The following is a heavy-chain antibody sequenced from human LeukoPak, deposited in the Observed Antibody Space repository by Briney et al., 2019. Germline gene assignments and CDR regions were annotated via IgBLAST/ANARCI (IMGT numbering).Heavy chain of an antibody. CDR3: ARDKSRDGYNRYDY. Sequence: QSGGSLRLSCAASGFTFSSYGMHWVRQAPGKGLEWVAFIRYDGSNKYYADSVKGRFTISRDNAKNSLYLQMNSLRAEDTAVYYCARDKSRDGYNRYDYWGQGTLVTVSS. J-gene: IGHJ4*02. V-gene: IGHV3-30*02. D-gene: IGHD5-24*01. CDR1: GFTFSSYG. CDR2: IRYDGSNK.